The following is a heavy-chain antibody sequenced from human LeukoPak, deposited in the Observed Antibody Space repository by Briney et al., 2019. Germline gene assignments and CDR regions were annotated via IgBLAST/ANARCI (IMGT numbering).Heavy chain of an antibody. V-gene: IGHV1-69*06. CDR3: ARGKNWKAYNWFDP. J-gene: IGHJ5*02. D-gene: IGHD1-1*01. CDR2: IIPIFGTA. CDR1: GYTFTGYY. Sequence: SVKVSCKASGYTFTGYYMHWVRQAPGQGLEWMGGIIPIFGTANYAQKFQGRVTITADKSTSTAYMELSSLRSEDTAVYYCARGKNWKAYNWFDPWGQGTLVTVSS.